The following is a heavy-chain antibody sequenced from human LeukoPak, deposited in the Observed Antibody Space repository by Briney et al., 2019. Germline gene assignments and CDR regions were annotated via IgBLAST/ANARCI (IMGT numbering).Heavy chain of an antibody. CDR2: FYHSGST. J-gene: IGHJ4*02. CDR3: GSQKEWSLTEYHFDY. V-gene: IGHV4-38-2*02. D-gene: IGHD3-3*01. CDR1: GYSISSGYY. Sequence: SETLSLTCTVSGYSISSGYYCGWIRQPPGKGLEWIGRFYHSGSTYYNPSLKSRVTISMDKSKNQFSLKLTAVTAADTAVYYCGSQKEWSLTEYHFDYWGQGTLVTVSS.